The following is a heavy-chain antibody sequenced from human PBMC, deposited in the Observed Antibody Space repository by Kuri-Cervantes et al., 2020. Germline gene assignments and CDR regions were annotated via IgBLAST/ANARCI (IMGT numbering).Heavy chain of an antibody. D-gene: IGHD3-9*01. V-gene: IGHV3-23*01. J-gene: IGHJ3*02. CDR1: GFTYSSYS. CDR3: AKDWGYFDWLLDAFDI. CDR2: ISGSGGST. Sequence: ETLSLPCAASGFTYSSYSMNWVRQAPGKGLEWVLAISGSGGSTSYADSVKGRFTISRDNSKNTLYLQMNSLRAEDTAVYYCAKDWGYFDWLLDAFDIWGQGTMVTVSS.